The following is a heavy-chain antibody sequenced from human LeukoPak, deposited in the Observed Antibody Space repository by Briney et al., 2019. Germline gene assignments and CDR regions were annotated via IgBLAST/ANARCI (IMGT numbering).Heavy chain of an antibody. CDR3: ASHLPPGDPMI. Sequence: SETLSLTCAVYGGSLSGYYCSWIRQPPGKGLEWIGESNHSGSTNCNPSLKSRVTISVDTSKNQFSLKLSSVTAADTAVYYCASHLPPGDPMIWGQGTLVTVSS. CDR2: SNHSGST. D-gene: IGHD7-27*01. CDR1: GGSLSGYY. J-gene: IGHJ4*02. V-gene: IGHV4-34*01.